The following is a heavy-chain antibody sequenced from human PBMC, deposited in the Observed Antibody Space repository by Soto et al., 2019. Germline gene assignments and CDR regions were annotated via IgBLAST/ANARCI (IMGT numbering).Heavy chain of an antibody. Sequence: PSVKVSCKASGGTFSSYAISWVRQAPGQGLEWMGGIIPIFGTANYAQKFQGRVTITADESTSTAYMELSSLRSEDTAVYYCARLYRFVSMVRGYYGMDVWGQGTTVTVSS. V-gene: IGHV1-69*13. CDR1: GGTFSSYA. J-gene: IGHJ6*02. D-gene: IGHD3-10*01. CDR2: IIPIFGTA. CDR3: ARLYRFVSMVRGYYGMDV.